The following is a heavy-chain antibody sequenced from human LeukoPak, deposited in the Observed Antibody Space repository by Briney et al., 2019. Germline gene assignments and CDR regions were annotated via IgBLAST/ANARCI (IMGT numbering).Heavy chain of an antibody. CDR2: ISGSGGST. D-gene: IGHD3-22*01. Sequence: PGGSLRLSCAASGFTFSSYAMSWVRQAPGKGLEWVSAISGSGGSTYYADSVKGRFTISRDNSKNTLYLQMNSLRAEDTAVYYCAKPLHSTSAEMYYYDSSGYFPDAFDIWGQGTMVTVSS. J-gene: IGHJ3*02. V-gene: IGHV3-23*01. CDR1: GFTFSSYA. CDR3: AKPLHSTSAEMYYYDSSGYFPDAFDI.